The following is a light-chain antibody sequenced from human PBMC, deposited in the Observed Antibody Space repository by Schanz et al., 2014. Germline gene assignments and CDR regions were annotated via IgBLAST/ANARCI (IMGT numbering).Light chain of an antibody. CDR2: DGS. V-gene: IGLV2-23*01. CDR3: CSYVRRSTSVL. J-gene: IGLJ3*02. CDR1: SSDVGGYNY. Sequence: QSALTQPPSVSGSPGQSITISCTGTSSDVGGYNYVSWYQQHPGKAPKLIIYDGSERPSGVSDRFSGSTSGDTASLTVSGLQAEDEALYSCCSYVRRSTSVLFGGGTKLTVL.